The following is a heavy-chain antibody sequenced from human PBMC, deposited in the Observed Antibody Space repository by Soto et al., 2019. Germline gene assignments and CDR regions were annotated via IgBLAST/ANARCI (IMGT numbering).Heavy chain of an antibody. Sequence: EVQLLESGGGLVQPGGSLRLSCPASGFTFSSYAMSWVRQAPGKGLEWVSVISGSGGRTYYADSVKGRFTISRDNSKNTLYLQMNSLRAEDTAVYYCAKSTFASAYDLASAAAGFDFWGQGTXXTVSS. CDR3: AKSTFASAYDLASAAAGFDF. CDR1: GFTFSSYA. V-gene: IGHV3-23*01. CDR2: ISGSGGRT. J-gene: IGHJ4*02. D-gene: IGHD6-13*01.